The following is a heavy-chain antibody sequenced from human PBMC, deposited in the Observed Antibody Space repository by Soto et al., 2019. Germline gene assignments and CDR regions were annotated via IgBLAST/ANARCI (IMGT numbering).Heavy chain of an antibody. V-gene: IGHV6-1*01. CDR2: TYFMSKWYN. Sequence: QVQLQQSGPGLVKPSQTLSLTCAISGDSVSSNSAAWNWIRQSPSRGLEWLGRTYFMSKWYNDFAVSVKSRITTNPDTSTNRFSLQLNCVTPEDTAVYYGARVQSAAGYYYYYGMDVWGQGTTVTVAS. D-gene: IGHD6-13*01. J-gene: IGHJ6*02. CDR1: GDSVSSNSAA. CDR3: ARVQSAAGYYYYYGMDV.